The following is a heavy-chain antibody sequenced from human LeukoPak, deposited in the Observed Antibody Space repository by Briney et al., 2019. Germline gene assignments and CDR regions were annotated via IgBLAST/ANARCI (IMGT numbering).Heavy chain of an antibody. Sequence: GGSLRLSCEASGFTFGSHAMYWVRQAPGKGLEWVAGIFGSGGSPHYADPVKGRFTISRDNSRNTVYLQMNSLRAEDTAVYYCARAVADYYYYGMDVWGQGTTVTVSS. CDR3: ARAVADYYYYGMDV. J-gene: IGHJ6*02. CDR1: GFTFGSHA. D-gene: IGHD6-19*01. V-gene: IGHV3-23*01. CDR2: IFGSGGSP.